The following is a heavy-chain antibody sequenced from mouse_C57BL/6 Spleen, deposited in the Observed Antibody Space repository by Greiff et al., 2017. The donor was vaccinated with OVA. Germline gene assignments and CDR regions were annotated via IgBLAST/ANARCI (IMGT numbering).Heavy chain of an antibody. CDR1: GYTFTDYH. Sequence: VQLQQSGAEPVKPGASVKISFKASGYTFTDYHINWVKQRPGQGLEWIGKIGPGSGSTYYNEKFKGKATLTSDKSSSTAYMQLSSLTSEDSAVYFCARFGTTVVAKGDYWGQGTTLTVSS. CDR2: IGPGSGST. CDR3: ARFGTTVVAKGDY. J-gene: IGHJ2*01. V-gene: IGHV1-77*01. D-gene: IGHD1-1*01.